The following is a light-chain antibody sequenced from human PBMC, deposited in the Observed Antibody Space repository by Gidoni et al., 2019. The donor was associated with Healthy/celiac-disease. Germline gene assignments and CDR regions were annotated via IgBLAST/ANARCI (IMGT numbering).Light chain of an antibody. CDR3: RSYTSRRGGV. Sequence: ALTQPAAVSGSPGQSFTISCTGTSSDVCAYNYVSWYQQHPGKAPKLMMYAVRNRPSGVSNRFSGSQSGTTASLTISVLQAEDAADYYCRSYTSRRGGVFVGGPKLTVL. CDR1: SSDVCAYNY. CDR2: AVR. V-gene: IGLV2-14*01. J-gene: IGLJ2*01.